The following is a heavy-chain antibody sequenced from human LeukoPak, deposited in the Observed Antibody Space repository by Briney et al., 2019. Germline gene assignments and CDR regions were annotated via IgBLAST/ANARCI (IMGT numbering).Heavy chain of an antibody. Sequence: GGSLRLSCAASGFTFDDCTMHWVRQAPGKGLEWVSGISWNGANIGYADSVKGRFTISRDNAKNSLYLQMNSLRAEDTALYYCAQGYIDYLLYYFDYWGQGTLVTVSS. J-gene: IGHJ4*02. V-gene: IGHV3-9*01. CDR1: GFTFDDCT. D-gene: IGHD2-15*01. CDR3: AQGYIDYLLYYFDY. CDR2: ISWNGANI.